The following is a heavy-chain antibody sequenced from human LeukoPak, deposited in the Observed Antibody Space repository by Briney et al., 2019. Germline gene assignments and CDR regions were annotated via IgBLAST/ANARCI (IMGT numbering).Heavy chain of an antibody. J-gene: IGHJ6*03. CDR3: ARVIGGSRSGYETSYYYYYMDV. D-gene: IGHD5-12*01. V-gene: IGHV1-8*01. Sequence: ASVKVSCKASGYTFTSYDINWVRQATGQGLEWMGWMNPNSGNTGYAQKFQGRVTMTRNTSISTAYMELSSLRSEDTAVYYCARVIGGSRSGYETSYYYYYMDVWGKGTTVTISS. CDR1: GYTFTSYD. CDR2: MNPNSGNT.